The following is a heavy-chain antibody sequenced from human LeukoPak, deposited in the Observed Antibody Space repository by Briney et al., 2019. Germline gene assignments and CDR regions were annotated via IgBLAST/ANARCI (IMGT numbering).Heavy chain of an antibody. CDR3: ATILGYCSSTSCSSRNWFYR. Sequence: ASVSVSCKVSGYTLTELSMHWVRQAPGKGLEWVGGFDPEDGETIYAQKFQGRVTMTEDTSTDTAYMELSSLRSEDTAVYYCATILGYCSSTSCSSRNWFYRWGQGTMVTVAS. D-gene: IGHD2-2*01. V-gene: IGHV1-24*01. CDR1: GYTLTELS. CDR2: FDPEDGET. J-gene: IGHJ5*02.